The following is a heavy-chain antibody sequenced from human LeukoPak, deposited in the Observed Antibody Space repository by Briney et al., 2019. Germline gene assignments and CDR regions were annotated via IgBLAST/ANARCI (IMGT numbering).Heavy chain of an antibody. D-gene: IGHD3-10*01. CDR1: GFTFSSYA. Sequence: GRSLRLSCAASGFTFSSYAMHWVRQAPGKGLEWVAVISYDGSNKYYADSVKGRFTISRDNSKNTLYLQMNSLRAEDTAVHYCARDLGDGFPDYWGQGTLVTVSS. J-gene: IGHJ4*02. V-gene: IGHV3-30-3*01. CDR2: ISYDGSNK. CDR3: ARDLGDGFPDY.